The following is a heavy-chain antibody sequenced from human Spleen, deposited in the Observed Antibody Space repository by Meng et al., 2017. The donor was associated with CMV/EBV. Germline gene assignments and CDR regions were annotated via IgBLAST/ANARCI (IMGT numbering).Heavy chain of an antibody. D-gene: IGHD2-2*01. CDR1: GFTFSSYP. Sequence: GGSLSLSWAASGFTFSSYPLPWVRQAPGMGLEWVAFIRYDGSNKYYADSVKGRLTISRDNSKNMLYLQMNSLRVEDTAVYYCAKEGPEECSSPRCYLYYFYTMDVWGQGTTVTVSS. V-gene: IGHV3-30*02. CDR2: IRYDGSNK. J-gene: IGHJ6*02. CDR3: AKEGPEECSSPRCYLYYFYTMDV.